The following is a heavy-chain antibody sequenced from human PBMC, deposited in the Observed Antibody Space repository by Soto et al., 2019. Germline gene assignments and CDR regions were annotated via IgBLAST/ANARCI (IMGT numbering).Heavy chain of an antibody. CDR1: GGSISSGDYY. Sequence: QVQLQESGPGLVKPSQTLSLTCTVSGGSISSGDYYWSWIRQHPGKGLEWIGYIYYSGSTHYSSSLKSRVTMSIDKSQHQFPLKLTSATAADTSVYYCARLSSIDSSGYYLDYWGQGTLVTVSA. J-gene: IGHJ4*02. D-gene: IGHD3-22*01. CDR3: ARLSSIDSSGYYLDY. V-gene: IGHV4-31*03. CDR2: IYYSGST.